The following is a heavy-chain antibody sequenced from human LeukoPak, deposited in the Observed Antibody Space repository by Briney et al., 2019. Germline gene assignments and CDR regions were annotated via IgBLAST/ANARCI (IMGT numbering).Heavy chain of an antibody. D-gene: IGHD2-15*01. CDR1: AFTFSDYS. CDR3: ARVRCSRGTCYLDY. Sequence: GGSLRLSCAASAFTFSDYSMNWVRQAPGKGLEWVSTISGSTIYIYYADSVKGRFTISRDNAKNSLSLQMNSLRAEDTAVYYCARVRCSRGTCYLDYWGQGTLVTVSS. CDR2: ISGSTIYI. J-gene: IGHJ4*02. V-gene: IGHV3-21*06.